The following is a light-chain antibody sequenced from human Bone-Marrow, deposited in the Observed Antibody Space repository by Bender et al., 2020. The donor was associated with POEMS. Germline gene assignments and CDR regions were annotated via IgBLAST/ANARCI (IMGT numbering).Light chain of an antibody. V-gene: IGLV3-21*02. Sequence: YVLIQPPSVSVAPGQTATITCGAQNIENRSVHWYQQKSVQAPVLVVFGDTDRPSGIPERFAGSNSGNTATLTISRVEAGDEADYYCQVWDESSGHYVFGTGTKVSVL. J-gene: IGLJ1*01. CDR1: NIENRS. CDR2: GDT. CDR3: QVWDESSGHYV.